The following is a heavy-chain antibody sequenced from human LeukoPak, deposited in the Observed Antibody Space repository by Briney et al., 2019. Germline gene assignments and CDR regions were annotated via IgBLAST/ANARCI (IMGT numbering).Heavy chain of an antibody. CDR1: GDTFRNYG. V-gene: IGHV1-18*01. CDR2: ISAYNGNT. D-gene: IGHD6-13*01. CDR3: ARDNSRGQQPPSH. J-gene: IGHJ4*02. Sequence: ASMKVSCKASGDTFRNYGINWVRQAPGQGLEWMGWISAYNGNTNYAQKLQGRVTMTTDTSTSTAYMELRSLRSDDTAVYYCARDNSRGQQPPSHWGQGTLVTVSS.